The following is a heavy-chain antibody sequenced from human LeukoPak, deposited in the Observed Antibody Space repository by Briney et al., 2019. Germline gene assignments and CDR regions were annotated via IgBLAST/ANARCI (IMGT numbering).Heavy chain of an antibody. CDR3: ARSGGYSSSIQH. CDR1: RGALSTVGYN. V-gene: IGHV4-31*03. J-gene: IGHJ1*01. Sequence: SQTLCLSRTLSRGALSTVGYNCSCVCAYPRKSLEWIAYMYYSGSTYYNPSLKSRVTMSVDTSKNQFSLKLSSVTAADTAVYYCARSGGYSSSIQHWGQGILVTVSS. CDR2: MYYSGST. D-gene: IGHD6-13*01.